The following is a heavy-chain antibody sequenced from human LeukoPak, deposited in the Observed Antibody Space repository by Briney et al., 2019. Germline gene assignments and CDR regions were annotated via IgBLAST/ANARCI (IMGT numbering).Heavy chain of an antibody. CDR1: GGSISSYY. J-gene: IGHJ5*02. V-gene: IGHV4-59*08. D-gene: IGHD6-13*01. Sequence: ASETLSLTCTVSGGSISSYYWSWIRQPQGKGLEWIGYIYYSGSTNYNPSLKSRVTISVDTSKNQFSLRLSSVTAADTAVYYCARLFGIAAAGRNWFDPWGQGTLVTVSS. CDR3: ARLFGIAAAGRNWFDP. CDR2: IYYSGST.